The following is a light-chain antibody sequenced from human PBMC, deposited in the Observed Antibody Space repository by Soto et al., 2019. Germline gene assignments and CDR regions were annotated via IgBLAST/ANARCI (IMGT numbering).Light chain of an antibody. CDR3: QHYGSSSIT. J-gene: IGKJ5*01. V-gene: IGKV3-20*01. Sequence: EIVLTQSPGTLSLSPGEGVTLSCRAAQHISSNYVAWYQQRPGQAPRLLIYGASSRAIGIPDRFSGSGSGTDFTLTIRRLEPEDFAMYYCQHYGSSSITFGQGTRLEIK. CDR2: GAS. CDR1: QHISSNY.